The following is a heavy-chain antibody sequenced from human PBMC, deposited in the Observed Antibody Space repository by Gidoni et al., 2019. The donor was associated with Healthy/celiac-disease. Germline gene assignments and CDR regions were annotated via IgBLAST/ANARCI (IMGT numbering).Heavy chain of an antibody. J-gene: IGHJ5*02. CDR3: ARDGMDGAIGVGWFDP. D-gene: IGHD2-21*01. CDR2: ISAYNGNT. Sequence: QVQLVPSGAEVKKPGASVKVSCQASGSTFTSYGISWVRQAPGQGLEWMGWISAYNGNTNYAQKRQGRVTMTTDTSTSTAYMELRSLRSDDTAVYYCARDGMDGAIGVGWFDPWGQGTLVTVSS. V-gene: IGHV1-18*01. CDR1: GSTFTSYG.